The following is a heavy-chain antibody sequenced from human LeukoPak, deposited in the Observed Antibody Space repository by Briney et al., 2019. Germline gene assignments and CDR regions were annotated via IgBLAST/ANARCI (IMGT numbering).Heavy chain of an antibody. D-gene: IGHD3-22*01. Sequence: PSETLSLTCTVSGGSISSSSYYWGWIRQPPGKGLEWIGSIYYSGSTYYNPSLKSRVTISVDTSKNQFSLKLSSVTAADTAVYYCAAMIVVVITDDALDIWGQGTMVTVSS. J-gene: IGHJ3*02. CDR1: GGSISSSSYY. V-gene: IGHV4-39*01. CDR3: AAMIVVVITDDALDI. CDR2: IYYSGST.